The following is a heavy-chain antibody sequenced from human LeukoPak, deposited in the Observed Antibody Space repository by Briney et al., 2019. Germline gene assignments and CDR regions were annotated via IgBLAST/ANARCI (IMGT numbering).Heavy chain of an antibody. Sequence: ASVKVSCKASGYIFTTYGISWVRQAPGQGLEWMGWISAYSGKTNYTQKLQGRVTMTTDTSTSTAYMELRSLRSDDTAVYYCVTVGGTTHFDHWGQGTLVTVSS. V-gene: IGHV1-18*01. CDR3: VTVGGTTHFDH. CDR1: GYIFTTYG. CDR2: ISAYSGKT. J-gene: IGHJ4*02. D-gene: IGHD1-7*01.